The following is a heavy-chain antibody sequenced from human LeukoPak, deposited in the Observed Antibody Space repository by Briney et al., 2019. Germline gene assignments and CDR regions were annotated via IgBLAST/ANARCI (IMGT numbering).Heavy chain of an antibody. D-gene: IGHD6-13*01. Sequence: LTGGSLRLSCAASGFTFDDYAMHWVRQPPGKGLEWVSGITWNSGSIAYADSVKGRFTISRDNAKNSLYLQMNRLRAEDTALYYCAKDRMAAGTNYYYYYMDVWGKGTPVTVSS. V-gene: IGHV3-9*01. J-gene: IGHJ6*03. CDR2: ITWNSGSI. CDR1: GFTFDDYA. CDR3: AKDRMAAGTNYYYYYMDV.